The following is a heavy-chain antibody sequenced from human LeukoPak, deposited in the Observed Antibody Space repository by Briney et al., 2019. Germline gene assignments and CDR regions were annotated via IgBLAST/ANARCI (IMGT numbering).Heavy chain of an antibody. CDR1: GGSISSYDYY. D-gene: IGHD5-24*01. Sequence: SQTLSLTCAVSGGSISSYDYYWSWIRQPPGKGLEWIGYIYHRGTTYYNPSLESRVTISVDRSKNQFSLKLSSVTAADTAMFYCARVRDPYYYYMDVWGKGTTVTVSS. J-gene: IGHJ6*03. CDR2: IYHRGTT. V-gene: IGHV4-30-2*01. CDR3: ARVRDPYYYYMDV.